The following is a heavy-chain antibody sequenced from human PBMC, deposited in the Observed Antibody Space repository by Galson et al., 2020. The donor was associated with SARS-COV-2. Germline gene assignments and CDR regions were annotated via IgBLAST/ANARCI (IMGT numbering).Heavy chain of an antibody. CDR2: ISRSSSTI. D-gene: IGHD3-16*01. CDR3: ARDYRNSLGGSLAVPRYYVDY. Sequence: GESLKISCAASGFTFSSYSMNWVRQAPGKGLEWVSYISRSSSTIYYADSVKGRFTISRDNAKNSLYLQTNSLRAEDTAVYYCARDYRNSLGGSLAVPRYYVDYWGQGTLVTVSS. V-gene: IGHV3-48*04. CDR1: GFTFSSYS. J-gene: IGHJ4*02.